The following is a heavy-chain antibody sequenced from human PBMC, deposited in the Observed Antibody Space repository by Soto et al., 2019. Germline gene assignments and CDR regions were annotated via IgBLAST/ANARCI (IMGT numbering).Heavy chain of an antibody. J-gene: IGHJ4*02. CDR3: ARDKITGLFDY. Sequence: SETLSLTCAVYGGSFSGYYWTWIRQPPGTGLEWIGEINHSGSTNYNPSLKSRVTISVDTSKNQFSLKLTSVTATDTAVYYCARDKITGLFDYWGQGTLVTV. D-gene: IGHD2-8*02. CDR1: GGSFSGYY. CDR2: INHSGST. V-gene: IGHV4-34*01.